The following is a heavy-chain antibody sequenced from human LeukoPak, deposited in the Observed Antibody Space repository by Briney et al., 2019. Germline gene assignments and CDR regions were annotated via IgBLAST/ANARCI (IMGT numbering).Heavy chain of an antibody. CDR1: GASISSFY. V-gene: IGHV4-59*01. CDR3: ARLDAATTYLNFFDP. J-gene: IGHJ5*02. CDR2: IYYSGVT. Sequence: PSETLSLTCTVSGASISSFYCTWIRQPPGKGLEWIGYIYYSGVTNYNPSLKSRVTISLDTSKNHFSLKLASVTAADTAVYYCARLDAATTYLNFFDPWGQGTLVTVSS. D-gene: IGHD1-1*01.